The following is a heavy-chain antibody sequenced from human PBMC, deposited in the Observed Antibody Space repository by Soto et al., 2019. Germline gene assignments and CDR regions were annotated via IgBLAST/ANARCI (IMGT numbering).Heavy chain of an antibody. CDR2: IYHSGST. CDR3: ARVVVIDAIWGYNWSDP. V-gene: IGHV4-30-2*01. J-gene: IGHJ5*02. D-gene: IGHD2-2*01. Sequence: PSETLSLTCAVSGGSISSGGYSWSWIRQPPGKGLEWIGYIYHSGSTYYNPSLKSRVTISVDRSKNQFSLKLSSVTAADTAVYYCARVVVIDAIWGYNWSDPWGQGPLVTVFS. CDR1: GGSISSGGYS.